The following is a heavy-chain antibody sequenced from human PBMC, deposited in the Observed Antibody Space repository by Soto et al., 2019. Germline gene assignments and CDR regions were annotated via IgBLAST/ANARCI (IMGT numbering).Heavy chain of an antibody. CDR1: GYTFTSYD. D-gene: IGHD2-15*01. Sequence: ASVKVACQASGYTFTSYDMDWVRQAPGQRLEWMGWINAGNGNTKYSQKFQGRVTITRDTSASTAYMELSSLRSEDTAVYYCARDLGGWPDYWGQGTLVTVSS. J-gene: IGHJ4*02. CDR3: ARDLGGWPDY. CDR2: INAGNGNT. V-gene: IGHV1-3*01.